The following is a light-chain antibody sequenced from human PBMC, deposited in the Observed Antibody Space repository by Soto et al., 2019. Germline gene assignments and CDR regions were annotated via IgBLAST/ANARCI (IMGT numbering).Light chain of an antibody. CDR2: RDS. CDR3: QVWDSSTV. CDR1: NIGSKN. V-gene: IGLV3-9*01. Sequence: SYELTQPLSVSVALGQTARITFGGNNIGSKNVHWYQQKPGQAPVLVIYRDSNRPSGIPERFSGSNSGNTATLTISRAQAGDEADYYCQVWDSSTVFGTGTKLTVL. J-gene: IGLJ1*01.